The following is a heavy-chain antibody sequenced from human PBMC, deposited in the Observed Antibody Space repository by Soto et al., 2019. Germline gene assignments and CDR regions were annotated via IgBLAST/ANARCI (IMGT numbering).Heavy chain of an antibody. CDR3: ARIPELLWRYFQH. V-gene: IGHV1-3*01. D-gene: IGHD2-2*01. J-gene: IGHJ1*01. Sequence: GTSVKVSCKDSGYTFTSYAMHWVRQAPGQRLEWMGWINAGNGNTKYSQKFQGRVTITRDTSASTAYMELSSLRSEDTAVYYCARIPELLWRYFQHWGQGTLVTVSS. CDR2: INAGNGNT. CDR1: GYTFTSYA.